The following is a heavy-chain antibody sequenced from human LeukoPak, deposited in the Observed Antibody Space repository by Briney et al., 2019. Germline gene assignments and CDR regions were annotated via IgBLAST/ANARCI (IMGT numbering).Heavy chain of an antibody. CDR2: ISYDGSNK. D-gene: IGHD5-18*01. CDR3: ARDGGQYSYGDYLDY. J-gene: IGHJ4*02. Sequence: GGSLRLSCAASGFTLSSYAMHWVRQAPGKGLEWVAVISYDGSNKYYADSVKGRFTISRDNSKNTLYLQMNSLRAEDTAVYYCARDGGQYSYGDYLDYWGQGTLVTVSS. V-gene: IGHV3-30*04. CDR1: GFTLSSYA.